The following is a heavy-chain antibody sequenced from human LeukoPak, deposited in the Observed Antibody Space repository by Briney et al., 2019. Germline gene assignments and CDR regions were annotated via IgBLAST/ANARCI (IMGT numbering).Heavy chain of an antibody. J-gene: IGHJ4*02. CDR1: GGSISSSSYY. Sequence: SETLSLTCSVSGGSISSSSYYWGWIRQPPGKGLEWIGSIYYSGSTYYNPSLKSRVTISVDTSKNQFSLKLSSVTAADTAVYYCVVFWSRASHNWGQGTLVTVSS. CDR3: VVFWSRASHN. D-gene: IGHD3-3*01. CDR2: IYYSGST. V-gene: IGHV4-39*01.